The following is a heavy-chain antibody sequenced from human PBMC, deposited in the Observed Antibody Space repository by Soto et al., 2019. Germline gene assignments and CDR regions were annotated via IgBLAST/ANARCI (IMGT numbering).Heavy chain of an antibody. Sequence: GESLKISCKGSGYSFTSYWIGWVRQMRGKGLEWMGIIYPGDSDTRYSPSFQGQVTISADKSISTAYLQWSSLKASDTAMYYCARQYYDFWRQYYYYGMDVWGQGTTVTVSS. V-gene: IGHV5-51*01. CDR3: ARQYYDFWRQYYYYGMDV. CDR1: GYSFTSYW. CDR2: IYPGDSDT. D-gene: IGHD3-3*01. J-gene: IGHJ6*02.